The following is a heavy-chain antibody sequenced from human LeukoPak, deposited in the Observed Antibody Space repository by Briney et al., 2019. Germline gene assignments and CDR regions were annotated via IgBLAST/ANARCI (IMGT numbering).Heavy chain of an antibody. CDR3: ARIVTGDRKPPRRYYYYYMDV. J-gene: IGHJ6*03. V-gene: IGHV1-8*01. CDR1: GYTITSYD. D-gene: IGHD4-17*01. Sequence: GASVKVSCKASGYTITSYDINWVRQATGQGLEWMGWMNPNSGNTGYAQKFQGRVTMTRNTTISTAYMELSSLRSEDTAVYYCARIVTGDRKPPRRYYYYYMDVWGKGTTVTVSS. CDR2: MNPNSGNT.